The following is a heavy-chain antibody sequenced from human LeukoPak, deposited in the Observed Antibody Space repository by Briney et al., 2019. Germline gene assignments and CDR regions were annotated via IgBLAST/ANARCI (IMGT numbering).Heavy chain of an antibody. CDR1: GYSISSGYY. J-gene: IGHJ4*02. Sequence: SETLSLTCTVSGYSISSGYYWGWIRQPPGKGLEWIGSIYHSGSTYYNPSLKSRVTISVDTSKNQFSLKLSSVTAADTAVYYCARGRGQYYFDYWGQGTLVTVSS. CDR3: ARGRGQYYFDY. CDR2: IYHSGST. D-gene: IGHD5-12*01. V-gene: IGHV4-38-2*02.